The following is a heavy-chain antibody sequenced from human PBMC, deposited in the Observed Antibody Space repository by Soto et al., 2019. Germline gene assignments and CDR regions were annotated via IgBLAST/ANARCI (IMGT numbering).Heavy chain of an antibody. D-gene: IGHD2-2*01. CDR2: ISYTGTT. J-gene: IGHJ4*02. CDR1: DDSFRGADYY. Sequence: SETLSLTCTVSDDSFRGADYYWSWIRQPPGKGLEWIGYISYTGTTSYNPSLESRLRMSIDRSRNQFSLQVTSVTAADTAVYYCARATSYCGRTTCYPFDFWGQGALVTVSS. CDR3: ARATSYCGRTTCYPFDF. V-gene: IGHV4-30-4*01.